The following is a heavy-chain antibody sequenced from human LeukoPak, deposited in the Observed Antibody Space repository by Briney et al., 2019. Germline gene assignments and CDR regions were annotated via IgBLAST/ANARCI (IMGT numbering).Heavy chain of an antibody. V-gene: IGHV4-59*08. D-gene: IGHD2-21*02. CDR3: ARTTGVGGDSHFDY. CDR2: IYYSGST. Sequence: SETLSLTCTVSGGSISSYYWSRIRQPPGKGLGWIGYIYYSGSTNYNPSLKSRVTISVDTSKNQFSLKLSSVTAADTAVYYCARTTGVGGDSHFDYWGQGTLVTVSS. J-gene: IGHJ4*02. CDR1: GGSISSYY.